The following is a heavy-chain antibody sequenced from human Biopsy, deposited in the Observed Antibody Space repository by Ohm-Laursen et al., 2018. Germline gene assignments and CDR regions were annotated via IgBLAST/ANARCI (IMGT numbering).Heavy chain of an antibody. Sequence: SLRLSCAASGFSFSTYGIYWVRQAPGKGLEWVAAIWYDGTNKYYAESVKGRLTISRDNSKNTLYLQMSSLRAEDTAVYYCAKDRYNYTPIGGFSMDVWGQGTTVTVSS. CDR1: GFSFSTYG. CDR2: IWYDGTNK. V-gene: IGHV3-33*06. J-gene: IGHJ6*02. CDR3: AKDRYNYTPIGGFSMDV. D-gene: IGHD5-18*01.